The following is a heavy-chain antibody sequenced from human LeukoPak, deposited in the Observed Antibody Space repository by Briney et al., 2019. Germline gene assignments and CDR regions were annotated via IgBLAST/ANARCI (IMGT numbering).Heavy chain of an antibody. Sequence: PGGSLRLSCVAFGFSFGKYWMSWVRQAPGKGLEWVANIKLDGSEKNYVDSVKGRFTISRENTKNSRYLQMNSLRAEDTAVFYCARDQYDTWSRRGNFDSWGQGTLVIVSS. CDR2: IKLDGSEK. CDR1: GFSFGKYW. CDR3: ARDQYDTWSRRGNFDS. J-gene: IGHJ4*02. V-gene: IGHV3-7*03. D-gene: IGHD3/OR15-3a*01.